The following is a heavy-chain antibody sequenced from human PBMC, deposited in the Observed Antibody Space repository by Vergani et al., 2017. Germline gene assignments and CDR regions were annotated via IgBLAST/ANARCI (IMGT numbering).Heavy chain of an antibody. CDR2: ISAYNGNT. V-gene: IGHV1-18*01. J-gene: IGHJ4*02. CDR1: GYTFTSYG. Sequence: QVQLVQSGAEVKKPGASVKVSCKASGYTFTSYGISWVRQAPGQGLEWMGWISAYNGNTNYAQKFQGRVTMTRDTSTSTVYMELSSLRSEDTAVYYCATGDGYNSYYFDYWGQGTLVTVSS. CDR3: ATGDGYNSYYFDY. D-gene: IGHD5-24*01.